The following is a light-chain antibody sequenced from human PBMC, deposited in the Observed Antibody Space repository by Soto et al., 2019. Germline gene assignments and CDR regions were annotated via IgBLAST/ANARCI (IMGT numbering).Light chain of an antibody. CDR3: QQYNNWPPKT. J-gene: IGKJ1*01. V-gene: IGKV3-15*01. CDR2: GAS. CDR1: QSISDT. Sequence: EIVLTQCPGTLSLSPGERATLSFRPSQSISDTLAWYQQKPGQAPRLLIYGASTRATGIPARFSGSGSGTEFTLTISSLQSQDFAVYYCQQYNNWPPKTFGQGTKVDIK.